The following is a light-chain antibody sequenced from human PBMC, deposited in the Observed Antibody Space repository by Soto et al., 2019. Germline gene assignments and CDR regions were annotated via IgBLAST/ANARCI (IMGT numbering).Light chain of an antibody. J-gene: IGKJ1*01. CDR1: QSISSW. CDR3: HQYHNFPRT. CDR2: DAS. Sequence: DIQMTQSPSALSASVVDRFTITCLASQSISSWLAWYQQKPGKAPKLLIYDASSLESGVPSRFSGSGSGTEFTLTVSSLQPDDFATYYCHQYHNFPRTFGQGTKVDIK. V-gene: IGKV1-5*01.